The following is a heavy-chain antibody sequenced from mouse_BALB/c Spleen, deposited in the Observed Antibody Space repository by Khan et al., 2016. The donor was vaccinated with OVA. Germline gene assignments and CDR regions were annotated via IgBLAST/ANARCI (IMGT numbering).Heavy chain of an antibody. CDR1: GFTFSSFA. CDR3: ARSVVDYYGMDY. Sequence: VQLVESGGGVVKPGGSLKLSCSASGFTFSSFAMSWVRQTPEKRLEWVATISTGGHYTFYPDSVKGRFTISRDNARHTLYLQMSSLRSEDPAVCYCARSVVDYYGMDYWGQGTSVTVSS. CDR2: ISTGGHYT. J-gene: IGHJ4*01. V-gene: IGHV5-9-3*01.